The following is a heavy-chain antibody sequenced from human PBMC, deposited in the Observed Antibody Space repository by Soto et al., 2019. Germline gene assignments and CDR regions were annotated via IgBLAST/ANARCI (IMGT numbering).Heavy chain of an antibody. CDR2: ISGSGGST. CDR1: GFTFSSYA. CDR3: ATGEIVVVVAARKLDY. D-gene: IGHD2-15*01. V-gene: IGHV3-23*01. J-gene: IGHJ4*02. Sequence: GESLKISCAASGFTFSSYAMSWVRQAPGKGLEWVSAISGSGGSTYYADSVKGRFTISRDNSKNTLYLQMNSLRAEDTAVYYCATGEIVVVVAARKLDYWGQGTLVTVSS.